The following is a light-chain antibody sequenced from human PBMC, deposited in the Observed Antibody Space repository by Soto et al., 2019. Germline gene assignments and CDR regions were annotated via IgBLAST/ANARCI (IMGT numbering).Light chain of an antibody. V-gene: IGLV2-14*01. CDR2: EVS. CDR1: SSDVGGYNY. CDR3: SSYISSSTRV. Sequence: QSALTQPASVSGSPGQSITISCTGTSSDVGGYNYVSWYQQHPGKAPKLMIYEVSNRPSGVSNRFSGSKSGNTASLTISGLQAEDEADYYCSSYISSSTRVLGGGTKLTVL. J-gene: IGLJ2*01.